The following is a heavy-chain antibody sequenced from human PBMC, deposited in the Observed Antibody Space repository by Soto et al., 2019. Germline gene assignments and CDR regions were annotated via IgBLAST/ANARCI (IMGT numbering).Heavy chain of an antibody. D-gene: IGHD1-1*01. Sequence: QIHLVQSGAEVKKPGASVKVSCKGSGYGFTTYVITWVRQAPGQGLEWMAWISAHNGNTNYAQKLQGRVTVTRDTSTSTAYMELRSLRSDDTAVYYCARGRYGDYWGQGALVTVCS. J-gene: IGHJ4*02. CDR1: GYGFTTYV. CDR3: ARGRYGDY. CDR2: ISAHNGNT. V-gene: IGHV1-18*01.